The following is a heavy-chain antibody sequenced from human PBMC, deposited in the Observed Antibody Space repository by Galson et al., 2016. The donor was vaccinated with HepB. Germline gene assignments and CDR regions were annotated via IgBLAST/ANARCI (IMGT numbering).Heavy chain of an antibody. CDR3: ARVITIFGVVTPYFDY. V-gene: IGHV4-31*03. CDR1: GGSISSGGYY. J-gene: IGHJ4*02. CDR2: IYYSGSA. Sequence: TLSLTCTVSGGSISSGGYYWSWIRQHPGKGLEWIGYIYYSGSAYYNPSLKSRVYISVDTSKNQFSLRLSSMTAADTAVYYCARVITIFGVVTPYFDYWGQGTLVTVSS. D-gene: IGHD3-3*01.